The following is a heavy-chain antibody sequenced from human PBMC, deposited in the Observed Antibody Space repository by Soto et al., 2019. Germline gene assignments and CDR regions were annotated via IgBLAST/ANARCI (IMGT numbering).Heavy chain of an antibody. CDR1: GFTFTSSA. Sequence: SVKVSCKASGFTFTSSAVQWVRQARGQRLEWIGWIVVGSGNTNYAQKFQERVTITRDMSTSTAYMELSSLRSEDTAVYYCAADPGFWSGYYIIRVHSYGMDVWGQGTTVTVSS. CDR2: IVVGSGNT. J-gene: IGHJ6*02. D-gene: IGHD3-3*01. V-gene: IGHV1-58*01. CDR3: AADPGFWSGYYIIRVHSYGMDV.